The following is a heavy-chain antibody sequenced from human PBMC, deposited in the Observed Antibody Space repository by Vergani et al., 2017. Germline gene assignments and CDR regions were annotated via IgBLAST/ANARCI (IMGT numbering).Heavy chain of an antibody. CDR3: ATPQTVTTGGMEV. J-gene: IGHJ6*02. CDR1: GYTFTDHY. CDR2: VDPEDGET. D-gene: IGHD4-17*01. Sequence: EVQLVQSGAEVKKPGATMKISCKVSGYTFTDHYMHWVKQAPGKGLEWMGLVDPEDGETIYAEKFKGRVTIAADTSTDTAHLELSSLRSDDTAFYYCATPQTVTTGGMEVWGQGTTVIVSS. V-gene: IGHV1-69-2*01.